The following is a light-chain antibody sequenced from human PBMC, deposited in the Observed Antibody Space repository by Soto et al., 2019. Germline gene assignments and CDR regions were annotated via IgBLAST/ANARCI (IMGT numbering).Light chain of an antibody. J-gene: IGKJ4*01. CDR2: KAS. CDR3: QQYNNWPPT. Sequence: DIQMTQSPSTLSASVGDRVSITCRASQSISTWLAWYQQKPGKAPKLLIYKASTLESGVPSRFSGSRSGTEFTLTISSLQSEDFAVYYCQQYNNWPPTFGGGTKVDIK. V-gene: IGKV1-5*03. CDR1: QSISTW.